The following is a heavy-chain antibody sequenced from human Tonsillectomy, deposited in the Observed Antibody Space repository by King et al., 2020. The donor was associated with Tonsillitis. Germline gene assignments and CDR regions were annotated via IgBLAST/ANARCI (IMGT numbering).Heavy chain of an antibody. CDR1: GGSITSSNYY. CDR3: AGGSRWGIVDY. CDR2: VYYTGST. Sequence: QLQESGPGLVKPSETLSLTCTVSGGSITSSNYYWGWIRQPPGTGLEWIGSVYYTGSTFYNPSLKSRVTISVDTSKNQFSLRLKCVTAADTAVYYCAGGSRWGIVDYWGQGALVTVSS. V-gene: IGHV4-39*07. D-gene: IGHD5-12*01. J-gene: IGHJ4*02.